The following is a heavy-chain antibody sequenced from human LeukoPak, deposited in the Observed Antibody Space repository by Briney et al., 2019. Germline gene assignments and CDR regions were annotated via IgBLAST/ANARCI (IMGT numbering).Heavy chain of an antibody. V-gene: IGHV3-30-3*01. CDR2: IPYDGSNK. CDR1: GFTFSSYA. J-gene: IGHJ4*02. D-gene: IGHD2-2*01. CDR3: ARDSVVPAAIFDY. Sequence: GGSLRLSCAASGFTFSSYAMHWVRQAPGKGLEWVAVIPYDGSNKYYADSVKGRFTISRDNSKNTLYLQMNSLRAEDTAVYYCARDSVVPAAIFDYWGQGTLVTVSS.